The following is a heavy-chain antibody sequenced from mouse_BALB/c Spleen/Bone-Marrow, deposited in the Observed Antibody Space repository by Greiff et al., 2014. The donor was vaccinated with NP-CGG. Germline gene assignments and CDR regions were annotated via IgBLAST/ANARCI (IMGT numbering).Heavy chain of an antibody. CDR2: IDPENGDT. CDR3: NGNDYAMDY. D-gene: IGHD2-1*01. J-gene: IGHJ4*01. V-gene: IGHV14-4*02. Sequence: EVQREESGAELVRSGASVKLSCTASGFNIKDYYMHWVKQRPEQGLEWIGWIDPENGDTEYAPKFQGKATMTADTSSNTAYLQLRILTAEDAAVFYCNGNDYAMDYWGQGTSVTVSS. CDR1: GFNIKDYY.